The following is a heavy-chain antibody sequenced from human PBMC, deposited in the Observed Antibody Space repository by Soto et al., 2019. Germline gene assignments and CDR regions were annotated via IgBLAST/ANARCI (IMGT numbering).Heavy chain of an antibody. D-gene: IGHD5-12*01. J-gene: IGHJ4*02. V-gene: IGHV1-3*04. Sequence: ASVKVSCKASGYVFITYGIHWVRQAPGQSLEWVGWIYTGNGNTKYSQKFQGRVSITRDISASTSYLELSSLTSEDTAVYYCVRSNNGYDYWGQGTLVTVSS. CDR1: GYVFITYG. CDR3: VRSNNGYDY. CDR2: IYTGNGNT.